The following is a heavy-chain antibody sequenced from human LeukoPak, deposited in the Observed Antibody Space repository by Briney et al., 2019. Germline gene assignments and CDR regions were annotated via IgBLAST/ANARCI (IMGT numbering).Heavy chain of an antibody. CDR2: INHSGST. Sequence: KSSETLSLTCTVSGGSVSSGSYYWSWIRQPPGKGLEWIGEINHSGSTNYNPSLKSRVTISVDTSKNQFSLKLSSVTAADTAVYYCARGIADSNWFDPWGQGTLVTVSS. D-gene: IGHD6-13*01. CDR3: ARGIADSNWFDP. J-gene: IGHJ5*02. CDR1: GGSVSSGSYY. V-gene: IGHV4-61*01.